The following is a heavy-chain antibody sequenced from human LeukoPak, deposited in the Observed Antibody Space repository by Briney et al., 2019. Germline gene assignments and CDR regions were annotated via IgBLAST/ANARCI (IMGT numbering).Heavy chain of an antibody. CDR3: AKRGVVIRVILVGFHKEAYYFDS. V-gene: IGHV3-23*01. CDR1: GLTLSNYG. CDR2: ISDSGGST. D-gene: IGHD3-22*01. J-gene: IGHJ4*02. Sequence: HAGGSLRLSCAVSGLTLSNYGMTWVRQAPGKGVEWVAGISDSGGSTNYADSVKGRFTISRDNPKNTLYLQMNSLRAEDTAVYFCAKRGVVIRVILVGFHKEAYYFDSWGQGALVTVSS.